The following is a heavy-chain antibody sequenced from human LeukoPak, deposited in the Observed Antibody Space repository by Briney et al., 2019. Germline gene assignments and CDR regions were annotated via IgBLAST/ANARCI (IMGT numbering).Heavy chain of an antibody. CDR2: MRPNSGKT. Sequence: ASVKVSCKASGYTFTSYDINWVRQATGQGLEWMGWMRPNSGKTGYAQKFQGRITMTRNISISTAYMELSSLRFDDTAVYFCARERGGQAGSYFPSWGQGALVTVSS. CDR3: ARERGGQAGSYFPS. J-gene: IGHJ4*02. CDR1: GYTFTSYD. D-gene: IGHD1-26*01. V-gene: IGHV1-8*01.